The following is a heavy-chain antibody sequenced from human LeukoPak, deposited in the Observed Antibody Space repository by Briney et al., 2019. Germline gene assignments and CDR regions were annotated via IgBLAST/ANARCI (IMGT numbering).Heavy chain of an antibody. J-gene: IGHJ4*02. D-gene: IGHD7-27*01. CDR3: ARDHNWGFDY. V-gene: IGHV3-69-1*01. CDR2: ISSTGVI. CDR1: GFTFSDYP. Sequence: GGSLRLSCAASGFTFSDYPMNWVRQTPGKGLEWVSYISSTGVIYYADSVRGRFSISRDNTMNSVYMQMNSLRAEDTALYYCARDHNWGFDYWGRGTLVTVSS.